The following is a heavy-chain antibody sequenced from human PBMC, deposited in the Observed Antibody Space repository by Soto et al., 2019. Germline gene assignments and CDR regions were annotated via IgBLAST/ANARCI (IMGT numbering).Heavy chain of an antibody. Sequence: QITLKEAGPTLVKPTQTLTLTCTFSGFSLSTSGVGVGWIRQPPGKALEWLAVIYWDDDKRSSSSLKSRLTSTKDPSKNQVVLTMTNVDPVDAARYYCAPHPYYGLAAYSFDYLGQGILVTFSS. CDR3: APHPYYGLAAYSFDY. D-gene: IGHD3-10*01. J-gene: IGHJ4*02. CDR2: IYWDDDK. V-gene: IGHV2-5*02. CDR1: GFSLSTSGVG.